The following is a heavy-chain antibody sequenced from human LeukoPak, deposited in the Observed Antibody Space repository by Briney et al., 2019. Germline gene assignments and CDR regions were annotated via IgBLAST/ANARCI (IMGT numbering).Heavy chain of an antibody. V-gene: IGHV4-34*01. J-gene: IGHJ4*02. Sequence: SETLSLTCAVYGGSFSGYYWSWIRQPPGKGLEWIGEINHSGSTNYNPSLKSRVTISVDKSKNQFSLKLSSVTAADTAVYYCARNFGGEVPLDYWGQGTLVTVSS. D-gene: IGHD3-16*01. CDR3: ARNFGGEVPLDY. CDR1: GGSFSGYY. CDR2: INHSGST.